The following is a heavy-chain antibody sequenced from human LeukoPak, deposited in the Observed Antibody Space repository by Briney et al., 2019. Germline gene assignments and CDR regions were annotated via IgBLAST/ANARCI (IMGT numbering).Heavy chain of an antibody. Sequence: ASVKVSCKVSGYTLTELSMHWVRQAPGKGLEWMGGFDPEDGETIYAQKFQGRVTMTEDTSTDTAYMELSSLRSEDTAVYYCARESRLPHILGSYYYGMDVWGQGTTVTVSS. D-gene: IGHD5-18*01. CDR1: GYTLTELS. J-gene: IGHJ6*02. CDR2: FDPEDGET. V-gene: IGHV1-24*01. CDR3: ARESRLPHILGSYYYGMDV.